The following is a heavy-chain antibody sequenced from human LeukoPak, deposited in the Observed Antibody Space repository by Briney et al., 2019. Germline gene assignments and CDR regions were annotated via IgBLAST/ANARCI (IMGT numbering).Heavy chain of an antibody. Sequence: PGGSLRPSCAASGFTFSSYSMNWVREAPGRGLGWVSSISSSSSYIYYADSVKGRFTISRDNAKNSLYLQMNSLRAEDRAVYYCARIYDSTGGAFDIWGQGTMVTVSS. J-gene: IGHJ3*02. D-gene: IGHD3-22*01. CDR3: ARIYDSTGGAFDI. V-gene: IGHV3-21*04. CDR1: GFTFSSYS. CDR2: ISSSSSYI.